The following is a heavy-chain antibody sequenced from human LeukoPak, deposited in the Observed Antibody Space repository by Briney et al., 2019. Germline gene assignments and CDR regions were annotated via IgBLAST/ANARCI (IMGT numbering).Heavy chain of an antibody. V-gene: IGHV1-18*01. D-gene: IGHD3-22*01. CDR3: ARDSFYYDSSGTFDY. J-gene: IGHJ4*02. Sequence: ASVKVSCKASGYTFTSYGISWVRQAPGQGLEWMGWISACNGNTNYAQKLQGRVTMTTDTSTSTAYMELRSLRSDDTAVYYCARDSFYYDSSGTFDYWGQGTLVTVSS. CDR2: ISACNGNT. CDR1: GYTFTSYG.